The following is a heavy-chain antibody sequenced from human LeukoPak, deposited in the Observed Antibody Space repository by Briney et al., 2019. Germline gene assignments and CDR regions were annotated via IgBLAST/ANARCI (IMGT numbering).Heavy chain of an antibody. D-gene: IGHD7-27*01. CDR1: GYTFTGYY. CDR2: INPNSGST. J-gene: IGHJ4*02. Sequence: ASVKVSCKASGYTFTGYYMHWVRQAPGQGLEWMGWINPNSGSTNYAQKFQGRVTMTRDTSISTAYMELSRLRSDDTAVYYCARGGEGPHQPFDYWGQGTLVTVSS. CDR3: ARGGEGPHQPFDY. V-gene: IGHV1-2*02.